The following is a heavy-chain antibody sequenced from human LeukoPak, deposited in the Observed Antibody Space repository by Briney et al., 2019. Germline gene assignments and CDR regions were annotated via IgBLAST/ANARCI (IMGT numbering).Heavy chain of an antibody. CDR3: ARLGYSSGWEYFQH. V-gene: IGHV4-39*01. Sequence: SETLSLTCTVSGGSISSSSYYWGWIRQPPGKGLEWLGSIYYSGSTYYNPSLKCRVTISVDTSTNQFSLTLSSVTAADTAVYYCARLGYSSGWEYFQHCGQGTLVTVSS. CDR1: GGSISSSSYY. J-gene: IGHJ1*01. CDR2: IYYSGST. D-gene: IGHD6-19*01.